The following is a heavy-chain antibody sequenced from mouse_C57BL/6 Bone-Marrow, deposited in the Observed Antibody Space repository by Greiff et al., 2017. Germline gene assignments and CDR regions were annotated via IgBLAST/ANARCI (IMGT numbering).Heavy chain of an antibody. V-gene: IGHV1-58*01. CDR2: IYTGNGYT. D-gene: IGHD4-1*01. J-gene: IGHJ2*01. Sequence: EVQLQQSGAELVRPGSSVKMSCKTSGYTFTSYGINWVKQRPGQGLEWIGYIYTGNGYTEYNEKFKGKATLTSDTSSSTAYMQLSSLTSEDSAIYFGAPNWDEGGYYFDYWGQGTTLTVAS. CDR1: GYTFTSYG. CDR3: APNWDEGGYYFDY.